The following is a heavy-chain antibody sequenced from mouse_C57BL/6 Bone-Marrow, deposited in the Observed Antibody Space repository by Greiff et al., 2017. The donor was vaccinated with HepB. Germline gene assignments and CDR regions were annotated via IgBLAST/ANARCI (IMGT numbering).Heavy chain of an antibody. V-gene: IGHV5-9-1*02. Sequence: VQLKESGEGLVKPGGSLKLSCAASGFTFSSYAMSWVRQTPEKRLEWVAYISSGGDYTYYADTVKGRCTITRDNARNTLYLQMSSLKSEDTAMYYCTSGYYLAWFAYWGQGTLVTVSA. J-gene: IGHJ3*01. CDR3: TSGYYLAWFAY. CDR1: GFTFSSYA. D-gene: IGHD2-3*01. CDR2: ISSGGDYT.